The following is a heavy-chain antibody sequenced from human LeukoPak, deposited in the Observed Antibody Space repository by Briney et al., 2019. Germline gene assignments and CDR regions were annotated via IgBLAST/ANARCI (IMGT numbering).Heavy chain of an antibody. V-gene: IGHV4-39*07. CDR2: ISYSGST. Sequence: SETLSLTCTVSGGSISSSSYYWGWIRQPPGKGLEWFGSISYSGSTYYNPSLKSRVAISVDTSKNKFSLNLSSVTAADTAMYYCAIIGEYYFGSSGRDAFDIWGQGTMVTVSS. J-gene: IGHJ3*02. D-gene: IGHD3-22*01. CDR1: GGSISSSSYY. CDR3: AIIGEYYFGSSGRDAFDI.